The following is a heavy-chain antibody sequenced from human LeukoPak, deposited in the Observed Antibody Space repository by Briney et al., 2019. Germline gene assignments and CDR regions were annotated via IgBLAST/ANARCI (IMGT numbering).Heavy chain of an antibody. CDR1: GFTFDDYA. CDR3: AKDKVRRGYKTGYGMDV. V-gene: IGHV3-43*02. D-gene: IGHD5-18*01. CDR2: ISGDGGST. J-gene: IGHJ6*02. Sequence: PGGSLRLSCAASGFTFDDYAMHWVRQAPGKGLEWVSLISGDGGSTYYADSVKGRFTISRDNSKNSLYLQMNSLRTEDTALYYCAKDKVRRGYKTGYGMDVWGQGTTVTVSS.